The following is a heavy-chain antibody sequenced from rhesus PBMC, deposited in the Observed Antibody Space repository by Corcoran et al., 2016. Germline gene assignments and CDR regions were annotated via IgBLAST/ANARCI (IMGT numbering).Heavy chain of an antibody. CDR3: ARSVGAYYFDL. D-gene: IGHD2-39*01. V-gene: IGHV1-156*01. Sequence: EVHLVQSGAEVKKPGASVKVSCKVSGYTFTDFSVHWVRQAPGKGIEWIGGGQPEDGTLIHAEKFPGEVTRTEDTATDTAYMELGSLRSEDTAVYDWARSVGAYYFDLWGPGTPITISS. CDR1: GYTFTDFS. CDR2: GQPEDGTL. J-gene: IGHJ2*01.